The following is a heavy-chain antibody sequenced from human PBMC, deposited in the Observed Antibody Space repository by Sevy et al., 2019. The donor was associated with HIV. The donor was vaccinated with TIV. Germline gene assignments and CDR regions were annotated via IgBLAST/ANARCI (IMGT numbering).Heavy chain of an antibody. D-gene: IGHD3-16*01. CDR2: IKGDGSDK. V-gene: IGHV3-7*01. CDR1: VFTFSANW. CDR3: AHETFGRFES. Sequence: GGSLRLSCAASVFTFSANWMNWVRQAPGKGLEWVANIKGDGSDKHYVDSVEGRFTISRDNAKNLLYLQMNSLRVEDTAVYYCAHETFGRFESWGQGTLVTVSS. J-gene: IGHJ4*02.